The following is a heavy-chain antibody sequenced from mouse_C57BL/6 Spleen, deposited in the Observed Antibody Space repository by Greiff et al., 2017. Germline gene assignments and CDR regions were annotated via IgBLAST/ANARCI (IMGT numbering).Heavy chain of an antibody. D-gene: IGHD1-1*01. CDR2: ISGGGGNT. V-gene: IGHV5-9*01. Sequence: EVKLVESGGGLVKPGGSLKLSCAASGFTFSSYTMSWVRQTPEKRLEWVATISGGGGNTYYPDSVKGRFTISRDNAKNTLYLQMSSLRSEATALYYCARQDYYGSSYPFAYWGQGTLVTVSA. CDR1: GFTFSSYT. J-gene: IGHJ3*01. CDR3: ARQDYYGSSYPFAY.